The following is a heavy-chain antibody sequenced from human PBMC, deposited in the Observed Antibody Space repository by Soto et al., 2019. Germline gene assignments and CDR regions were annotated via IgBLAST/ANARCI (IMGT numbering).Heavy chain of an antibody. D-gene: IGHD6-6*01. CDR3: AKDRSSSSPYYFDC. CDR1: GFTFSSHA. V-gene: IGHV3-23*01. J-gene: IGHJ4*02. CDR2: ISGSGDAT. Sequence: EVQLLESGGGLVHPGGSLRLSCAASGFTFSSHAMSWVRQAPGKGLEWVSTISGSGDATYYADSVKGRFTISRDNSRNTLYLQMTILEAEDTAVYYCAKDRSSSSPYYFDCCVQGSLVSVSS.